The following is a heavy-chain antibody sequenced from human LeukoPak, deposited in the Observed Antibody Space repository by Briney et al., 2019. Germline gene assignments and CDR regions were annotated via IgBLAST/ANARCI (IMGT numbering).Heavy chain of an antibody. CDR3: ARYCTSTTCILRGFDY. CDR2: IYHTGSG. D-gene: IGHD2-2*01. Sequence: PSETLSLTCSVSGYSFTSGHYWGWIRQPPGKGLEWIANIYHTGSGHYNPSLKSRVTISVDTSKNQFSLKLSSVTAADTAVYYCARYCTSTTCILRGFDYWGQGPLVTVSS. J-gene: IGHJ4*02. CDR1: GYSFTSGHY. V-gene: IGHV4-38-2*01.